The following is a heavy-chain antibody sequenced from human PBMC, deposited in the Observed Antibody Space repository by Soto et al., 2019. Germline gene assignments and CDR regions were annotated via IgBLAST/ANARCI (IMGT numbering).Heavy chain of an antibody. J-gene: IGHJ5*02. D-gene: IGHD6-13*01. V-gene: IGHV3-48*02. CDR1: GFTFRSYS. Sequence: GGSLRLSCAASGFTFRSYSMNWVRQAPGKGLEWVSYISISSRAIYYADSVKGRFTISRDDAKNSLYLQMNSLRDEDTSVYYCARDNGIAGSFDPWGQGTLVTVSS. CDR2: ISISSRAI. CDR3: ARDNGIAGSFDP.